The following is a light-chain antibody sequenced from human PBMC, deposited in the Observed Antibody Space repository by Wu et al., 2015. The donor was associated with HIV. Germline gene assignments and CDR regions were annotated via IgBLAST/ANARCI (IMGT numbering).Light chain of an antibody. J-gene: IGKJ3*01. CDR3: QQYGSSPFT. CDR2: GSF. V-gene: IGKV3-20*01. Sequence: EVVMTQSPATLSVSPGERATLSCRTSRSVSNSLAWYQHKPGQGPRLLIYGSFTRASGTPARFSGSGSGTDFTLTISRLEPEDFAVYYCQQYGSSPFTFGPGTKVDIK. CDR1: RSVSNS.